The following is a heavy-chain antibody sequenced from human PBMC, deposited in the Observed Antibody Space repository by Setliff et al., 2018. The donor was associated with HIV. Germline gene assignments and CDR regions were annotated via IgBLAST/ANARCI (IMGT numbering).Heavy chain of an antibody. CDR2: IYHSGGT. J-gene: IGHJ6*03. V-gene: IGHV4-4*02. CDR1: SGSISTDNW. Sequence: SETLSLTCTVSSGSISTDNWWHWIRQSPGKGLEWIGEIYHSGGTNYNPSLKSRLTMSVDQSKNQFSLNLNSVTAADTAVYYCAREEGAAIEDFYYMDVWGKGTTVTVSS. CDR3: AREEGAAIEDFYYMDV. D-gene: IGHD2-2*02.